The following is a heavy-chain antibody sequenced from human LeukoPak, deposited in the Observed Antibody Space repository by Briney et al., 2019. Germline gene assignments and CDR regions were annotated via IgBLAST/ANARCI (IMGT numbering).Heavy chain of an antibody. D-gene: IGHD3-10*01. J-gene: IGHJ6*03. CDR3: AKSAGGYYYYYMDV. V-gene: IGHV4-59*01. Sequence: SEXLSLTCTVSGGSISSYYWSWLRQPPGKGLEWIGYIYYSGSTNYNPSLKSRGTISVDTSKNQFSLKLSSVTAADTAVYYCAKSAGGYYYYYMDVWGKGTTVTVSS. CDR1: GGSISSYY. CDR2: IYYSGST.